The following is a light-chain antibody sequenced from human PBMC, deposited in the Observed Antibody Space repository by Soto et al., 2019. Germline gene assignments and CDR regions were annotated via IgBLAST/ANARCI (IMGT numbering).Light chain of an antibody. V-gene: IGKV1-39*01. J-gene: IGKJ5*01. CDR1: QTIYTY. CDR3: QQTYSIPIT. Sequence: DIQITQSPSSLSASVGDIVSVTCRASQTIYTYLHWYQQKPGKAPKLLIYAASSLQSGVPSRFSGSGSGTDFTLTISSLHPEDFAFYCCQQTYSIPITFGQGTRLEIK. CDR2: AAS.